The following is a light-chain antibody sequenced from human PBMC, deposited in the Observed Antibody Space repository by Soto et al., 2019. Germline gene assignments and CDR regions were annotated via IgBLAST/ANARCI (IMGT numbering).Light chain of an antibody. CDR3: SSYTSSSTLSTYV. V-gene: IGLV2-14*03. J-gene: IGLJ1*01. Sequence: QSVLTQPASGSGSPGQSITISCTGTSSDVGGYNYVSWYQHHPGKAPKLMIYDVSNRPSGVSNRFSGSKSGNTASLIISGLQAEDEADYYCSSYTSSSTLSTYVFGTGTKVTVL. CDR2: DVS. CDR1: SSDVGGYNY.